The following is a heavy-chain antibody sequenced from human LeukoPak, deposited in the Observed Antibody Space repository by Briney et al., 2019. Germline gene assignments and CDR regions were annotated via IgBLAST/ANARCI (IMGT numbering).Heavy chain of an antibody. J-gene: IGHJ4*02. D-gene: IGHD3-16*01. CDR1: GFTFSSYA. V-gene: IGHV3-23*01. CDR3: AKGYYDYVWGSYYFDY. CDR2: ISGSGGST. Sequence: PGGSLRLSCAASGFTFSSYAMSWVRQAPGKGLEWVSAISGSGGSTYYADSVKGRFTISRDNTREMLYLQMNSLRAEDTAVYYCAKGYYDYVWGSYYFDYWGQGTLVTVSS.